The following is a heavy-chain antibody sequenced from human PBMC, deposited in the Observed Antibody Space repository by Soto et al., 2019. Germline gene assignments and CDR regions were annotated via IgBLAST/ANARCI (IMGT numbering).Heavy chain of an antibody. CDR2: ISTYNDDT. CDR1: GYTITTYG. V-gene: IGHV1-18*01. CDR3: AREDCSGTSCYGGDY. Sequence: QVPLVQSGAEVKKPGASVKVSCKASGYTITTYGISWVRRAPGQGLEWMGWISTYNDDTVYAQSLQGRVTMTTDTSTSTAYKELRSLTSDDAAVYCGAREDCSGTSCYGGDYWGQGTLVTVSS. D-gene: IGHD2-2*01. J-gene: IGHJ4*02.